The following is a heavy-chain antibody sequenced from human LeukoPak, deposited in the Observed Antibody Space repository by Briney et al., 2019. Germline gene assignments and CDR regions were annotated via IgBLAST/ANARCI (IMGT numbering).Heavy chain of an antibody. D-gene: IGHD4-17*01. J-gene: IGHJ4*02. V-gene: IGHV3-23*01. Sequence: GGSLRLSCAASGFTFSSYAMSWVRQAPGKGLEWVSAISGSGGSTYYADSVKGRFTISRDNSKNTLYLQMNSLRAEDTAVYYCAKAPWVDYGVHGDYWGQGTQVTVSS. CDR1: GFTFSSYA. CDR2: ISGSGGST. CDR3: AKAPWVDYGVHGDY.